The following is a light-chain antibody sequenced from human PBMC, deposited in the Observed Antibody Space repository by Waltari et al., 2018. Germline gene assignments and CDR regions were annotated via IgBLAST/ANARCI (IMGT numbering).Light chain of an antibody. V-gene: IGLV3-1*01. Sequence: FGLTQPRSVSVSPGQTASITSFTAHLDAQFTCWYQQKSRQPPVLVIHQDSKRPSGIPERFSGSKSGNTVTLTISGTQPIDEADYYCQAWEGSTAIFGGGTRLTVL. CDR3: QAWEGSTAI. CDR2: QDS. J-gene: IGLJ2*01. CDR1: HLDAQF.